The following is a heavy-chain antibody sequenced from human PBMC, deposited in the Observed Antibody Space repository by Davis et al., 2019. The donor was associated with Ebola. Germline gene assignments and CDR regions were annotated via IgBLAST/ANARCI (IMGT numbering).Heavy chain of an antibody. V-gene: IGHV4-59*01. CDR3: ARESFDSGTYYTGYYYYGMDV. Sequence: SETLSLTCTVSGGSISSYYWSWIRQPPGNGLEWFGYIYYSGSTNYNPSLKSRVTISVDTSKNQFSLKLSSVTAADTAVYYCARESFDSGTYYTGYYYYGMDVWGQGTTVTVSS. J-gene: IGHJ6*02. D-gene: IGHD3-10*01. CDR2: IYYSGST. CDR1: GGSISSYY.